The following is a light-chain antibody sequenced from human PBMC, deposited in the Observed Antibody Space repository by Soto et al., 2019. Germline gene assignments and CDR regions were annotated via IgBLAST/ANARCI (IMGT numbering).Light chain of an antibody. CDR3: QQYNNWPQT. J-gene: IGKJ1*01. CDR1: QSLRSS. Sequence: ETMMTQSPDTLSVSLGERATLSCRASQSLRSSLAWYQQKPGQAPRLLIYDASTRATGIPARFSGSGSGTDFTLTISGLQSEDFAFYYCQQYNNWPQTFXQGTKVDIK. V-gene: IGKV3-15*01. CDR2: DAS.